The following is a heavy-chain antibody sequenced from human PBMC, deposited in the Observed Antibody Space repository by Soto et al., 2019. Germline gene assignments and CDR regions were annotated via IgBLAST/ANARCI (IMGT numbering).Heavy chain of an antibody. Sequence: QVQLVQSGAEVKKPGSSVKVSCKASGGTFSSYAISWVRQAPGQGLEWMGGIIPIFGTANYAQKFQGRFTITADESTSTAYMERSSLRSEDTAVYYCASDPPVAMVTRMGAFDLWGQGKMVTVSS. CDR2: IIPIFGTA. CDR3: ASDPPVAMVTRMGAFDL. J-gene: IGHJ3*01. V-gene: IGHV1-69*01. D-gene: IGHD5-18*01. CDR1: GGTFSSYA.